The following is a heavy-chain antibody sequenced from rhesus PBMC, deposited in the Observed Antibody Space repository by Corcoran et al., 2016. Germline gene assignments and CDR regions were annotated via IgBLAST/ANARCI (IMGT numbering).Heavy chain of an antibody. CDR3: AREGRIYSLFDY. D-gene: IGHD2-27*01. CDR1: GYSISSGYG. Sequence: QVQLQESGPGLVKPSETLSLTCAVSGYSISSGYGWGWIRQPPGKGLECIGPIYGGSGSTYSNPSLTSRVTVSKDTSNNQFSLKLSSVTAADTAVYYCAREGRIYSLFDYWGQGVLVTVSS. V-gene: IGHV4-127*01. CDR2: IYGGSGST. J-gene: IGHJ4*01.